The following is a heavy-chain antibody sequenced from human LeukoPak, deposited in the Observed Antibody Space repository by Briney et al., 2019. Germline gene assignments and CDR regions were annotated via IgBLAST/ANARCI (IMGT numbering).Heavy chain of an antibody. CDR2: INHSGST. V-gene: IGHV4-34*01. CDR3: ARGTTYYYDSSGYYYFDY. J-gene: IGHJ4*02. Sequence: SETLSLTCAVYGGSFSGYYWSWIRQPPGKGLEWIGEINHSGSTNYNPSLKSRVTISVDTSKNQFSLKLSSVTAADTAVYYCARGTTYYYDSSGYYYFDYWGQGTLVTVSS. CDR1: GGSFSGYY. D-gene: IGHD3-22*01.